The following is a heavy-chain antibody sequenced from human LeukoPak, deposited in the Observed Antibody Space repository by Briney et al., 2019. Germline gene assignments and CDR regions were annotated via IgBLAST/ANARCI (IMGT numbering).Heavy chain of an antibody. Sequence: PSETLSLTCTVSGVSISRYYWSWIRQPPGKGLEWIGYIYYRGSTNYNPSLKSRVTISVDTSENQFSLKLSSVTAADTAVYYCARFSDQIAIFGVVNYFLGDWGQGILVTVSS. CDR3: ARFSDQIAIFGVVNYFLGD. CDR1: GVSISRYY. D-gene: IGHD3-3*01. CDR2: IYYRGST. J-gene: IGHJ4*02. V-gene: IGHV4-59*01.